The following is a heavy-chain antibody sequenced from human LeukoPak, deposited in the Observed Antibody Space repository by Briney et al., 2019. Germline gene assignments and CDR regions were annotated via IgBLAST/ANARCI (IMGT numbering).Heavy chain of an antibody. V-gene: IGHV4-59*08. Sequence: SETLSLTCTVSGGSISSYYWSWIRQPPGKGLEWIGYIYYSGSTNYNPSLKSRLTISVDTSKSQFSLRLSSVTAADTAVYYCTAASGSYWYFDLWGRGTLVTVSS. CDR2: IYYSGST. CDR3: TAASGSYWYFDL. CDR1: GGSISSYY. J-gene: IGHJ2*01. D-gene: IGHD6-13*01.